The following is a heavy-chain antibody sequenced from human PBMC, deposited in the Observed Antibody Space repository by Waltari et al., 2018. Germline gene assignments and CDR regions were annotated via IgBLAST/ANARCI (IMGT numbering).Heavy chain of an antibody. D-gene: IGHD3-3*01. V-gene: IGHV3-53*01. CDR1: GFPVSNNY. CDR2: IYSGGST. Sequence: EVQLVESGGGLLQPGGSLRLSCDVPGFPVSNNYLSWVRQAPGKGLEWVSVIYSGGSTYYADSVKGRFTISRDSSENTVYLQMSSLRAEDTALYYCARLDFWTGSYYWGQGTLVTVSS. CDR3: ARLDFWTGSYY. J-gene: IGHJ4*02.